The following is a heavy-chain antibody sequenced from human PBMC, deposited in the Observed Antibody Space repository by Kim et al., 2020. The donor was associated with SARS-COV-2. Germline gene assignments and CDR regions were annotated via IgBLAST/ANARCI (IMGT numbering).Heavy chain of an antibody. J-gene: IGHJ2*01. CDR3: ARQEGQLWLPAYFDL. D-gene: IGHD5-18*01. V-gene: IGHV4-39*01. Sequence: PSLKSRVTLSVDTSKNQFSRKLSSVTAADTAVYYCARQEGQLWLPAYFDLWGRGTLVTVSS.